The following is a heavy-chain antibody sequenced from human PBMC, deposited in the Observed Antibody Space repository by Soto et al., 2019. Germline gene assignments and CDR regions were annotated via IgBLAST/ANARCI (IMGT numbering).Heavy chain of an antibody. Sequence: ASVKVSCKASGYTFTSYDTNWVRQATGQGLEWMGWMNPNSGNTGYAQKFQGRVTMTRNTSISTAYMELSSLRSEDTAVYYCARGSFRFLESDMDVWGKGTTVTVSS. J-gene: IGHJ6*03. D-gene: IGHD3-3*01. CDR3: ARGSFRFLESDMDV. CDR2: MNPNSGNT. V-gene: IGHV1-8*01. CDR1: GYTFTSYD.